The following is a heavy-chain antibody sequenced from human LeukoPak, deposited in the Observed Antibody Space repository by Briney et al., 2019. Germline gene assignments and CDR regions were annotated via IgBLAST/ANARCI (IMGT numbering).Heavy chain of an antibody. CDR1: GGSISSGDYY. CDR2: IYYSGST. Sequence: PSETLSLTCTVSGGSISSGDYYWSWIRQPPGKGLEWIGYIYYSGSTYYNPSLKSRVTISVDTSKNQFSLKLSSVTAADTAVYYCARGPPVYYYYYGMDVWGQGTTVTVSS. D-gene: IGHD2-2*01. J-gene: IGHJ6*02. CDR3: ARGPPVYYYYYGMDV. V-gene: IGHV4-30-4*01.